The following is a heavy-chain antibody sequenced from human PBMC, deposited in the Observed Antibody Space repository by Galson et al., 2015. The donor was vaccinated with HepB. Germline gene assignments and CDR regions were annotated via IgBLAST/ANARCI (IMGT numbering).Heavy chain of an antibody. CDR2: TYKNDDT. J-gene: IGHJ4*02. Sequence: SLRLSCAASGFNFSSYDMTWVRQAPGKGLEWVSVTYKNDDTYYADSVKGRFTNSRDDSKNTLYLQMNSLRAEDTAMYYCARGIDDYGGYDYWGQGTLVTVSS. CDR1: GFNFSSYD. CDR3: ARGIDDYGGYDY. D-gene: IGHD4-17*01. V-gene: IGHV3-66*02.